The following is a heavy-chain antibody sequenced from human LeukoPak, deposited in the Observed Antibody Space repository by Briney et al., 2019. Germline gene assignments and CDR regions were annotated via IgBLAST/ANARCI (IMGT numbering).Heavy chain of an antibody. J-gene: IGHJ4*02. D-gene: IGHD5/OR15-5a*01. CDR2: ISSAGETR. CDR3: ARVVGSMDY. V-gene: IGHV3-48*04. Sequence: GGSLRLSCAASGFTFSSYSMNWVRQAPGKGLEWVSYISSAGETRYYADSVKGRFTISRHNAKNSLYLQMNSLRAEDTAVYYCARVVGSMDYWGQGTLVTVSS. CDR1: GFTFSSYS.